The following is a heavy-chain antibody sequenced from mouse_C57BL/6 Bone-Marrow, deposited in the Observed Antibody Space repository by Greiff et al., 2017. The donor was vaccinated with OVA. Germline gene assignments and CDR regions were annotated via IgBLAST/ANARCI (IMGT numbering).Heavy chain of an antibody. V-gene: IGHV1-61*01. Sequence: VQLQQSGAELARPGASVKLSCKASGYTFTSYWMDWVKQRPGQGLEWIGNIYPSDSETHYNQKFKDKATLTVDKSSSTAYMQLSSLTSEDSAVYYCARGWLLRYYAMDYWGQGTSVTVSS. CDR3: ARGWLLRYYAMDY. CDR1: GYTFTSYW. CDR2: IYPSDSET. J-gene: IGHJ4*01. D-gene: IGHD2-3*01.